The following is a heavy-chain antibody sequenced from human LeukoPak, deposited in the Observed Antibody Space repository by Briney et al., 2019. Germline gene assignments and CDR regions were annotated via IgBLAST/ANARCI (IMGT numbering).Heavy chain of an antibody. Sequence: GGSLRLSCAASGFTLSEYWMHWVRQAPGTGLVWVSRIGPDGSIPDYADSVKGRFTISRDNAKNTLYLQMNSLRGEDSAVYFCARSWNADYWGQGTLVTVAS. CDR3: ARSWNADY. V-gene: IGHV3-74*01. CDR1: GFTLSEYW. CDR2: IGPDGSIP. D-gene: IGHD1-1*01. J-gene: IGHJ4*02.